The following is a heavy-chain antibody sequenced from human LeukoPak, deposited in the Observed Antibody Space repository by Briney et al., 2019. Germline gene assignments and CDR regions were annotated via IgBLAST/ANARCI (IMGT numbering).Heavy chain of an antibody. V-gene: IGHV3-74*01. CDR3: APTWGPAVPFDY. CDR2: INSDGSST. D-gene: IGHD2-2*01. Sequence: GGSLRLSCAASGFTFSSYWMHWVRQAPGKRLVWVSRINSDGSSTSYADSVKGRFTISRDNAKNTLYLQMNSLRAEDTAVYYCAPTWGPAVPFDYWGQGTLVTVSS. J-gene: IGHJ4*02. CDR1: GFTFSSYW.